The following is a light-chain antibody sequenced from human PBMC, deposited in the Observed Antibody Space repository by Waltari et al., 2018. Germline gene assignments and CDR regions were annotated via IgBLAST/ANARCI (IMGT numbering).Light chain of an antibody. CDR1: QSVSSSF. Sequence: EIVLTQSPGTLSLSPGERATLSCRASQSVSSSFLAWYQQKPGQAPRLVIYGASSRATGIPDRFSGSASGTDFTLTISRLEPEDFAVFYCQHYGTFGQGTMVEIK. J-gene: IGKJ1*01. CDR3: QHYGT. V-gene: IGKV3-20*01. CDR2: GAS.